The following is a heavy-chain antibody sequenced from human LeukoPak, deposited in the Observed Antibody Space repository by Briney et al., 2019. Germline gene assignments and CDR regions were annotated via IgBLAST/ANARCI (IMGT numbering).Heavy chain of an antibody. CDR2: ISDDGTKE. J-gene: IGHJ5*02. CDR1: GFTSIFYV. CDR3: AKDEGGDSVWLHH. Sequence: SGGSLRLSCADSGFTSIFYVMHWVRQAPGKGLEWVAVISDDGTKEYYADSVKGRFTVSRDNSKNTLYLQMNSLRTDDTAVYYCAKDEGGDSVWLHHWGQGTLVTVSS. D-gene: IGHD2-15*01. V-gene: IGHV3-30*18.